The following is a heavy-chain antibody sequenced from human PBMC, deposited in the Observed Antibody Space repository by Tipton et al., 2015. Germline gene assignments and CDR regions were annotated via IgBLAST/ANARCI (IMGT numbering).Heavy chain of an antibody. CDR3: ARARGRHGGLFDS. D-gene: IGHD4-23*01. V-gene: IGHV4-39*01. Sequence: TLSLTCTVSGGSISNSNYCWGWIRQPPGKGLEWIGSLSYSGKTDYNPPLRSRVTISVDTSKNQFSLKMSSVTASDTAVYYCARARGRHGGLFDSWGQGILVTVSS. J-gene: IGHJ4*02. CDR2: LSYSGKT. CDR1: GGSISNSNYC.